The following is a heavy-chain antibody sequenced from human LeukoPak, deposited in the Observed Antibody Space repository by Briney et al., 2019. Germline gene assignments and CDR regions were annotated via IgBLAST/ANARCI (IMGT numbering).Heavy chain of an antibody. Sequence: QAGGSLRLSCAASGFTFSSYGMHWVRQAPGKGLEWLSYISSSTNTIYYADSVKGRFTISRDNAKNPLYLQMNGLGAEDTAVYYCARGLNGYGYYFFDYWGPGTLVTVSP. J-gene: IGHJ4*02. CDR2: ISSSTNTI. CDR1: GFTFSSYG. D-gene: IGHD3-16*01. V-gene: IGHV3-48*04. CDR3: ARGLNGYGYYFFDY.